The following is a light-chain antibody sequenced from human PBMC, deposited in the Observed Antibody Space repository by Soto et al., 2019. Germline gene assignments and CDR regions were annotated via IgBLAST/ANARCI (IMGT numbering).Light chain of an antibody. CDR3: SSFTRNNTLV. V-gene: IGLV2-14*01. J-gene: IGLJ3*02. CDR1: SSDVGGYNY. CDR2: EVR. Sequence: QSALTQPASVSGSPGQSITISCTGTSSDVGGYNYVSWFQQHPGNVPKILMTEVRNRASGISSRFSGSKSANTASLTISGLHPEDEADYYCSSFTRNNTLVFGGGTKLTVL.